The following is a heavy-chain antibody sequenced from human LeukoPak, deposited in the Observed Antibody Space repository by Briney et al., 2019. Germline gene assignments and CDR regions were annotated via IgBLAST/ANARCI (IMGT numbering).Heavy chain of an antibody. CDR2: INPSGGST. V-gene: IGHV1-46*01. D-gene: IGHD2-2*01. Sequence: ASVKVSCKASGYTFTSYYMHWVRQAPGQGLEWMGIINPSGGSTSYAQKFQGRVTMTRDMSTSTVYMELSSLRAEDTAVYYCARAVGYCSSTSRSYFDYWGQGTLVTVSS. CDR3: ARAVGYCSSTSRSYFDY. J-gene: IGHJ4*02. CDR1: GYTFTSYY.